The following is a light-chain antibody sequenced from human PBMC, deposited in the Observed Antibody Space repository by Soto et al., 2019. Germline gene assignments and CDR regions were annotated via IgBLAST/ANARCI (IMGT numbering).Light chain of an antibody. Sequence: EFVLTPSPGTLSLSPGERCSLSCRSSETVRNNYLAWYQQKPCQSPRLLIYDASSRATGIPDRFSGSGSGTDFTLTISRLEPEDFAVYYCQQFSSYPLTFGGGTKVDIK. CDR3: QQFSSYPLT. J-gene: IGKJ4*01. CDR2: DAS. V-gene: IGKV3-20*01. CDR1: ETVRNNY.